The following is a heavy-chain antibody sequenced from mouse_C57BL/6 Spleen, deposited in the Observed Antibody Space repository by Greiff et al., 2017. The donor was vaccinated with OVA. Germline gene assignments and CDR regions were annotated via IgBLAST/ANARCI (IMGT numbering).Heavy chain of an antibody. Sequence: SASAVDFSRSWMSWVRRAPGKGLEWIGEINPDSSTINYAPSLKDKFIISRDNAKNTLYLQMSKVRSEDTALYYCASPNWDWYFDVWGTGTTVTVSS. V-gene: IGHV4-1*01. CDR1: AVDFSRSW. CDR3: ASPNWDWYFDV. J-gene: IGHJ1*03. CDR2: INPDSSTI. D-gene: IGHD4-1*01.